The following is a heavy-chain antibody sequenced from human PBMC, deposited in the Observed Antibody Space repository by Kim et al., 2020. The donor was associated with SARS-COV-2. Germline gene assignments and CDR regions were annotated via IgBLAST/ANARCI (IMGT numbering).Heavy chain of an antibody. Sequence: KGRFTISRYNSKNTLYLQMTSLRAEDTAVYYCAKDLTGYGSGSILYSFDYWGQGTLVTVSS. CDR3: AKDLTGYGSGSILYSFDY. V-gene: IGHV3-23*01. J-gene: IGHJ4*02. D-gene: IGHD3-10*01.